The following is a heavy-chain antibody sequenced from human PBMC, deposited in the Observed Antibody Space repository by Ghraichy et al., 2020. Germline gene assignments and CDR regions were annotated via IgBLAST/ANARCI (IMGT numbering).Heavy chain of an antibody. Sequence: LTCAASGFTFSSYSMNWVRQAPGKGLEWVSYISSSSSTIYYADSVKGRFTISRDNAKNSLYLQMNSLRAEDTAVYYCARERGGIFGVVSYYYMDVWGKGTTVTVSS. D-gene: IGHD3-3*01. CDR3: ARERGGIFGVVSYYYMDV. J-gene: IGHJ6*03. CDR2: ISSSSSTI. CDR1: GFTFSSYS. V-gene: IGHV3-48*04.